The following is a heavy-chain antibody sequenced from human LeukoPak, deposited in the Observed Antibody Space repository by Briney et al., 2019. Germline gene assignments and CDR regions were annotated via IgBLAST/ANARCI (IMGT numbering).Heavy chain of an antibody. CDR1: GGSISSYY. CDR3: ARDLYGDYVEINWFDP. V-gene: IGHV4-4*07. CDR2: IYTSGST. Sequence: NSSETLSLTCTVSGGSISSYYWSWIRQPAGKGLEWIGRIYTSGSTNYNPSLKSRVTMSVDTSKNHFSLKLSSVTAADTAVYYCARDLYGDYVEINWFDPWGQGTLVTVSS. D-gene: IGHD4-17*01. J-gene: IGHJ5*02.